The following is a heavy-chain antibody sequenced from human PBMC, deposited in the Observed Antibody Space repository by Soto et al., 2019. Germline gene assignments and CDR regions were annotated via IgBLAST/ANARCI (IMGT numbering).Heavy chain of an antibody. CDR1: GYTFSNYG. J-gene: IGHJ6*02. Sequence: QVQLVQSGAEVKKPGASVTVSCKTSGYTFSNYGINWVRQXXXXXLXWMGWISGYNGNTNYAQTVQGRVTMTTDTSTGTVYMXXXSXXXXXXXXXXXXXXXXXXXXXXXNYYHGMDVWGQGTTVTVSS. CDR2: ISGYNGNT. CDR3: XXXXXXXXXXXXNYYHGMDV. V-gene: IGHV1-18*01.